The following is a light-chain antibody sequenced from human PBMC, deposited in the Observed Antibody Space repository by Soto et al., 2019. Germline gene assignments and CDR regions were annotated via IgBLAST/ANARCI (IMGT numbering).Light chain of an antibody. J-gene: IGKJ1*01. CDR1: QTVNSNY. CDR3: QQYGSSPPA. CDR2: GAS. Sequence: EIVLTQSPGTLSLSPGERGTLSCMASQTVNSNYLAWYQRKPGQAPRLLIYGASNRATDIPQRFSGSGSGTVFSITITRLEQEDFAVYFCQQYGSSPPAFGKGTKVEIK. V-gene: IGKV3-20*01.